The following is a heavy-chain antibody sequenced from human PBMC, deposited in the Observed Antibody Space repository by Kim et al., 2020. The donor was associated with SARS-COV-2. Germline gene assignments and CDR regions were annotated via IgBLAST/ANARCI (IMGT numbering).Heavy chain of an antibody. D-gene: IGHD6-19*01. CDR2: IYYSGST. Sequence: SETLSLTCTVSGGSISSYYWSWIRQPPGKGLEWIGYIYYSGSTNYNPSLKSRVTISVDTSKNQFSLKLSSVTAADTAVYYCARWAVAGKFDYWGQGTLVTVSS. CDR1: GGSISSYY. J-gene: IGHJ4*02. V-gene: IGHV4-59*08. CDR3: ARWAVAGKFDY.